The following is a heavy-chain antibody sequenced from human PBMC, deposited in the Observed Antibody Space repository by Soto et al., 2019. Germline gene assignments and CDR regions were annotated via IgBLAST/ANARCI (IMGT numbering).Heavy chain of an antibody. D-gene: IGHD2-21*01. CDR1: GLTFSNYA. CDR3: AVRIVEMRDGMEV. V-gene: IGHV1-69*01. Sequence: QGQLVQSGAEVKKPGSSVKVSCKASGLTFSNYAVSWVRQAPGQGPEWMGGIVHLYGTTNYAQSFQGRLTITADESTSTISMELSILTFDATAVYYCAVRIVEMRDGMEVWGRGTSVTVSS. J-gene: IGHJ6*02. CDR2: IVHLYGTT.